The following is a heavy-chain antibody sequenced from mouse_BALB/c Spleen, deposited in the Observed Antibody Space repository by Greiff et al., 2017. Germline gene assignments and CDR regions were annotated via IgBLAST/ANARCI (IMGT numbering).Heavy chain of an antibody. V-gene: IGHV2-6-4*01. CDR2: IWGGGST. CDR3: ARNWNYGNWFAY. Sequence: VKLMESGPGLVAPSQSLSITCTVSGFSLSRYSVHWVRQPPGKGLEWLGMIWGGGSTDYNSALKSRLSISKDNSKSQVFLKMNSLQTDDTAMYYCARNWNYGNWFAYWGQGTLVTVSA. CDR1: GFSLSRYS. J-gene: IGHJ3*01. D-gene: IGHD2-1*01.